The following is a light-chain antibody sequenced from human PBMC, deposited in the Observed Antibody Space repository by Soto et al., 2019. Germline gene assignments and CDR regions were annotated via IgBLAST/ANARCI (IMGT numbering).Light chain of an antibody. J-gene: IGKJ2*01. CDR2: GAS. V-gene: IGKV3-20*01. CDR1: QSVSRY. Sequence: VLTQSPGTLSLSPGERATLSCRASQSVSRYLVWYQQEPGQAPRLLIYGASSRASGIPNRFSGSGSCTGFTVTIHRLGPEVSAVYYSQQFDTSPYTFGQETNLEIK. CDR3: QQFDTSPYT.